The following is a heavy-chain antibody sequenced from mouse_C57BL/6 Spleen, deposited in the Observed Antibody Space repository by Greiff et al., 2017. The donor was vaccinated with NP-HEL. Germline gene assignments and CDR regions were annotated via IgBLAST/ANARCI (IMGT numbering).Heavy chain of an antibody. CDR1: GYSFTGYF. Sequence: VQLQQSGPELVKPGDSVKISCKASGYSFTGYFMNWVMQSHGKSLEWIGRINPYNGDTFYNQKFKGKATLTVDKSSSTAHMELRSLTSEDSAVYYCARSLRDYYAMDYWGQGTSVTVSS. CDR2: INPYNGDT. V-gene: IGHV1-20*01. J-gene: IGHJ4*01. CDR3: ARSLRDYYAMDY. D-gene: IGHD1-1*01.